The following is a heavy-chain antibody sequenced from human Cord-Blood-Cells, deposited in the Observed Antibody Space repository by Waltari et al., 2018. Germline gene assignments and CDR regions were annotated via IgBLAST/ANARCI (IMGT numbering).Heavy chain of an antibody. V-gene: IGHV4-39*01. Sequence: QLQLQESGPGLVKPSETLSLTCTVSGGSISSSSYYWGWIRQPPGKGLEWIGSIYYSGSTDYNPSLKSRVTISVDTSKNQFSLKLSSVTAADTAVYYCARLHTNDFWSGYYFNYWGQGTLVTVSS. D-gene: IGHD3-3*01. J-gene: IGHJ4*02. CDR2: IYYSGST. CDR1: GGSISSSSYY. CDR3: ARLHTNDFWSGYYFNY.